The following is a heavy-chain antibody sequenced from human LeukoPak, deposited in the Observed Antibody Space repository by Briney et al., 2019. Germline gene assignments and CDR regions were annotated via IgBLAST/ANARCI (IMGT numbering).Heavy chain of an antibody. J-gene: IGHJ4*02. Sequence: SGPALVKPTQTLTLTCTFSGFSLSTSGMCVSWIRQPPGKALEWLAHIDWDDDKYYSTSLKTRLTISKDTSENQVVLTMTNVDPVDTATYFCIYRRRSSTWYSDYWGQGTLVTVSS. D-gene: IGHD6-13*01. CDR1: GFSLSTSGMC. V-gene: IGHV2-70*12. CDR2: IDWDDDK. CDR3: IYRRRSSTWYSDY.